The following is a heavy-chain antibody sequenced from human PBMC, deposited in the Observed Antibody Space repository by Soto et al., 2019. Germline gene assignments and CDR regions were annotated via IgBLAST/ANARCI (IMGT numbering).Heavy chain of an antibody. J-gene: IGHJ3*02. CDR2: INTGKGNT. CDR3: ARDPWGGAVDAFYI. CDR1: GYNFTTYA. D-gene: IGHD3-10*01. V-gene: IGHV1-3*04. Sequence: QVQFVQSGAEVKKPGASVKVSCKASGYNFTTYAIHWVRQAPGQRLEWMGWINTGKGNTKYSQKFQGRVTITRDTSASTAYMDLSSLRSGDTAVYYCARDPWGGAVDAFYIWGQGTMVTVSS.